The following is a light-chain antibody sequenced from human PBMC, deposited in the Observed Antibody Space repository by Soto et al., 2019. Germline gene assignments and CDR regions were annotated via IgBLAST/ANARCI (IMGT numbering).Light chain of an antibody. V-gene: IGLV2-11*01. CDR3: CSYSGSTTFVV. CDR1: SSDVGGYNY. CDR2: DVS. J-gene: IGLJ2*01. Sequence: QSALTQPRSVSGSPGQSVTISCTGTSSDVGGYNYVSWYQQHPGKAPKLMIDDVSKRPSGVPDSFSGSKSGTTAALTMSGPQAEDDADYYFCSYSGSTTFVVFGGGTKLTVL.